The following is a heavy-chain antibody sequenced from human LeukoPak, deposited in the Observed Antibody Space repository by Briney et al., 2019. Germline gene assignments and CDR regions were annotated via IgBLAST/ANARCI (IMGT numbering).Heavy chain of an antibody. CDR2: IYISGST. CDR3: VRGPTYSSSCQI. D-gene: IGHD6-13*01. V-gene: IGHV4-61*02. Sequence: PSQTLSLTCTVSGGSISSGSYYWSWIRQPAGKGLEWIGRIYISGSTNYSPPLKSRVTISVDTSKNQFSLKLSSVTAADTAVYYCVRGPTYSSSCQIWGQGTMVTVSS. J-gene: IGHJ3*02. CDR1: GGSISSGSYY.